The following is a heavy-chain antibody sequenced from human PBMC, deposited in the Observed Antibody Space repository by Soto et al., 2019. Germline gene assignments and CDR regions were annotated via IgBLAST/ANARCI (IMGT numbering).Heavy chain of an antibody. CDR3: ARKGPYLPRAFDI. CDR1: GGTFSSYA. Sequence: GASVKVSCKASGGTFSSYAISWVRQAPGQGLEWMGGIIPIFGTANYAQKFQGRVTITADESTSTAYMELSSLRSEDTAVYYCARKGPYLPRAFDIWGQGTMVTVSS. V-gene: IGHV1-69*13. CDR2: IIPIFGTA. J-gene: IGHJ3*02.